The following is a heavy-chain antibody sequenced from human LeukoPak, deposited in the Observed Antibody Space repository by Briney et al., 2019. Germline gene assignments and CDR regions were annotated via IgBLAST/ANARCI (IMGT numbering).Heavy chain of an antibody. D-gene: IGHD6-19*01. Sequence: GGSLRLSCAASGFSFSTYWMSWVRQAPGKGLEGVATIRQDGSEKHSVDFVEGRFTISRDNAKNSLYLQMNSLRAEDTAVYYCARDSPPSIAVAYGIDYWGQGTLVTVSS. J-gene: IGHJ4*02. CDR3: ARDSPPSIAVAYGIDY. V-gene: IGHV3-7*01. CDR1: GFSFSTYW. CDR2: IRQDGSEK.